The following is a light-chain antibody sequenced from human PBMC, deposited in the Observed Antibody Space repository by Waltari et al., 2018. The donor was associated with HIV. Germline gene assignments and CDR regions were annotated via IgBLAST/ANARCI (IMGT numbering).Light chain of an antibody. V-gene: IGKV1D-13*01. J-gene: IGKJ3*01. Sequence: AIQLTQSPSSLSAFIGDRVPITCRASQGIGYDLAWYQQQPGKPPKLLIFDASRLQSGVPSRFSGSGSGTNFSLTISSLQREDFATYYCQHFTYLPLFIFGPGTKV. CDR2: DAS. CDR3: QHFTYLPLFI. CDR1: QGIGYD.